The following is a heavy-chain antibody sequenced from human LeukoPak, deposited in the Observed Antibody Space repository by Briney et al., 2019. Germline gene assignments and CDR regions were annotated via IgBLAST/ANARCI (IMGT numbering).Heavy chain of an antibody. Sequence: PGGSLRLSCVASGFTFSTYAMSWVRQAPGKGLEWVSSISGRGGNTYYSDSVKGRFTISRDNSKNTLDLQMNSLRAEDTAAYYCAKELAGSYYPTDSWGQGTLVTVSS. CDR1: GFTFSTYA. V-gene: IGHV3-23*01. CDR3: AKELAGSYYPTDS. CDR2: ISGRGGNT. J-gene: IGHJ4*02. D-gene: IGHD1-26*01.